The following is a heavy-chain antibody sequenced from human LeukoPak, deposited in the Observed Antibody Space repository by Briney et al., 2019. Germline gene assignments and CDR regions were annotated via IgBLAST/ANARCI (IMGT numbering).Heavy chain of an antibody. V-gene: IGHV3-48*02. Sequence: GGSLRLSCAASGFTFRSYAMQWVRQAPGKGLEWVSYITYNSGTIFYADSVKGRFTISRDNAKDSLYLQMSSLRDEDTAVYYCARDSGYSYADDYWGQGTMVTVSS. J-gene: IGHJ4*02. D-gene: IGHD5-18*01. CDR3: ARDSGYSYADDY. CDR2: ITYNSGTI. CDR1: GFTFRSYA.